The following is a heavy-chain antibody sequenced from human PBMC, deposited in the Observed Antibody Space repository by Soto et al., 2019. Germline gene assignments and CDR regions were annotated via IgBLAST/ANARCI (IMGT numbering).Heavy chain of an antibody. D-gene: IGHD3-9*01. CDR1: GGSFSGYY. J-gene: IGHJ5*02. V-gene: IGHV4-34*01. CDR3: VSLQNYDILTGYPGRNWFDP. CDR2: INHSGST. Sequence: SETLSLTCAVYGGSFSGYYWSWIRQPPGKGLEWIGEINHSGSTNYNPSLKSRVTISVDTSKNQFSLKLSSVTAADTAVYYCVSLQNYDILTGYPGRNWFDPWGQGTLVTVSS.